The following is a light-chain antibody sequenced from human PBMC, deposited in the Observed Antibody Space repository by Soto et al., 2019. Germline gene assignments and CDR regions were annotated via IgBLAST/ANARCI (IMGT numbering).Light chain of an antibody. J-gene: IGKJ3*01. CDR1: QGISSY. V-gene: IGKV1-9*01. CDR2: AAS. Sequence: DIQLTQSPSFLSASVGDRVTITCRASQGISSYLAWYQQKPGKAPKLLIYAASTLQSGVPSRFSGSGSGTEVTLTYSSPQPEDFATSYCQQLNSYPETFGPGTKVDIK. CDR3: QQLNSYPET.